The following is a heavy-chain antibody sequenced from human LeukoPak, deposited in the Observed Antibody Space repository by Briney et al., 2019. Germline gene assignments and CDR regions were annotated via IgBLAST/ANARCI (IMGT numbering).Heavy chain of an antibody. V-gene: IGHV1-2*06. J-gene: IGHJ6*02. Sequence: ASVKVSCKASGYTFTGYYMHWVRQAPGQGLEWMGRINPNSGGTNYAQKLQGRVTMTTDTSTSTAYMELRSLRSDDTAVYYCARERYGGYDFWSGSSYYYYYGMDVWGQGTTVTVSS. CDR1: GYTFTGYY. CDR2: INPNSGGT. CDR3: ARERYGGYDFWSGSSYYYYYGMDV. D-gene: IGHD3-3*01.